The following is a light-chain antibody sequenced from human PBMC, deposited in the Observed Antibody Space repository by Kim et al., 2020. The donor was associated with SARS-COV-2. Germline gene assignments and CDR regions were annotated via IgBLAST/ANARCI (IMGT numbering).Light chain of an antibody. CDR2: RDS. V-gene: IGLV3-9*01. Sequence: SVARGKTARITCGGKNIGSKNVHWYQQKPGQAPVLVIYRDSNRPSGIPERFSGSNSGNTATLTISRAQAGDEADYYCQVWDSSTAVFGGGTQLTVL. CDR1: NIGSKN. J-gene: IGLJ3*02. CDR3: QVWDSSTAV.